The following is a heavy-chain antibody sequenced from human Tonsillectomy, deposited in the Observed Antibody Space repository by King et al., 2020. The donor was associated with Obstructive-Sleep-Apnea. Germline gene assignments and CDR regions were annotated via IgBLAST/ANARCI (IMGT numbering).Heavy chain of an antibody. CDR3: ARDYSGYYDSSGYYNAFDI. Sequence: VQLVQSGAEVKKPGSSVKVSCKASGGTFSSYAISWVRRAPGQGLEWMGGIIPIFGTANYAQKFQGRVTITADESTSTAYMELSSLRSEDTAVYYCARDYSGYYDSSGYYNAFDIWGQGTMVTVSS. V-gene: IGHV1-69*01. CDR1: GGTFSSYA. D-gene: IGHD3-22*01. CDR2: IIPIFGTA. J-gene: IGHJ3*02.